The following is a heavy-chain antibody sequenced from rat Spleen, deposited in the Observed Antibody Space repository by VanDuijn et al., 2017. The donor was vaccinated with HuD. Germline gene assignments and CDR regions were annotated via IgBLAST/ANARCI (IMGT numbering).Heavy chain of an antibody. V-gene: IGHV5-22*01. J-gene: IGHJ2*01. D-gene: IGHD1-10*01. CDR1: GFILSDYY. Sequence: EVQLVESDGGLVQPGRSLKLSCVVSGFILSDYYMAWVRQAPTKGLEWVASISYEGSSTYYGDSVKGRFTISRDNAKSTLYLQMNSLRSEDTATYYCARPGTTHVFDYWGQGVMVTVSS. CDR2: ISYEGSST. CDR3: ARPGTTHVFDY.